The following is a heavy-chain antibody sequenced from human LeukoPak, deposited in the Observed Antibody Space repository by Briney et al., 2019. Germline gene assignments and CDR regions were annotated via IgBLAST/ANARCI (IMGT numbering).Heavy chain of an antibody. D-gene: IGHD3/OR15-3a*01. J-gene: IGHJ4*02. CDR3: AAAGLGY. CDR1: GYTFTDFY. Sequence: GASVQVSCKASGYTFTDFYIHWVRQAPGQGLEWMAYTNPESGDTKYSQKFQGRVTTTGDTSISTAYMEVNNLRSDDTAFYYCAAAGLGYWGQGTLITVSS. CDR2: TNPESGDT. V-gene: IGHV1-2*02.